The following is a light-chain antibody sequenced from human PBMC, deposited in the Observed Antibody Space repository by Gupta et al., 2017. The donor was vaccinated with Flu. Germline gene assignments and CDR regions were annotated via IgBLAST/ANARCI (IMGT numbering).Light chain of an antibody. J-gene: IGKJ4*01. CDR1: RDISNS. Sequence: DIQMTQSPSSLSASVGDTVTITCRASRDISNSLAWFQVIPGKAPRSLIFGASTLQGGVPAKFSGSGSGTDFSLTIRGLQPEDFAMYYCQQDGDCPLTFGGGTRVEIK. V-gene: IGKV1-16*02. CDR3: QQDGDCPLT. CDR2: GAS.